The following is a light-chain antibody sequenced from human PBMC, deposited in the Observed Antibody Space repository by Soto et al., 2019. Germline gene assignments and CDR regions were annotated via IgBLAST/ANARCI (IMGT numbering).Light chain of an antibody. CDR3: QQYNQWPPWT. CDR1: QSVYSN. CDR2: GAS. V-gene: IGKV3-15*01. Sequence: EIVMTQSPATLSVSPGERATLSCRASQSVYSNLAWYQQKPGQPPRLLIYGASTRATGIPARFSGSGSGTEFTLTISSLQSEDFAVYYCQQYNQWPPWTFGQGTELEIK. J-gene: IGKJ2*02.